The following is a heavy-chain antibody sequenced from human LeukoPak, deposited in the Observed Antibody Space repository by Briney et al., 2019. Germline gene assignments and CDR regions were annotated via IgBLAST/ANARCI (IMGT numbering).Heavy chain of an antibody. CDR1: GASISSHY. CDR3: AVVRLGAAGVDAFDL. Sequence: SETLSLTCTVSGASISSHYWSWIRQPPGKGLAWIGYILFSGSINYNPSLKSRVTITVDPSKSQVSLKLSSVAAGDTAVYCCAVVRLGAAGVDAFDLWGQGTMVTVSS. J-gene: IGHJ3*01. CDR2: ILFSGSI. D-gene: IGHD6-13*01. V-gene: IGHV4-59*11.